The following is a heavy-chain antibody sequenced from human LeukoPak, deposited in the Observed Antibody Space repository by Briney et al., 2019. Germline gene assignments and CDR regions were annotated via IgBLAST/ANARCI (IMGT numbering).Heavy chain of an antibody. V-gene: IGHV4-59*11. J-gene: IGHJ4*02. Sequence: SETLSLTCTVSSGSMSSRYWSWIRQPPGKGLEWIGYIYYSGSTNYNPSLKGRVTISVGTSKNQFSLKLSSVTAAGTAVYYCAGGVTMVRGVIREFDYWGQGTLVTVSS. D-gene: IGHD3-10*01. CDR1: SGSMSSRY. CDR3: AGGVTMVRGVIREFDY. CDR2: IYYSGST.